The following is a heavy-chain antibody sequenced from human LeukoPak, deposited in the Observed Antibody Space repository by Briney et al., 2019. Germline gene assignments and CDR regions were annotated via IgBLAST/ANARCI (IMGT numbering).Heavy chain of an antibody. CDR1: GYIFTGYY. Sequence: ASVKVSCKASGYIFTGYYMHWMRQAPGQGLEWMGWINPNSGGTNYAQKFQGRVTMTRDTFISTVYMDLSRLRSDDTGVYYCARELWFGEFYFDYWGQGTLVTVSS. J-gene: IGHJ4*02. V-gene: IGHV1-2*02. CDR3: ARELWFGEFYFDY. CDR2: INPNSGGT. D-gene: IGHD3-10*01.